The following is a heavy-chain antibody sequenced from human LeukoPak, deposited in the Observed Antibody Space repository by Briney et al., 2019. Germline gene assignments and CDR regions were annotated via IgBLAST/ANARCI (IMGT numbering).Heavy chain of an antibody. Sequence: KPSETLSLTCTVSGGSINNYYWSWVRQPPGKGLEWIGYIYYTGSTNYNPSLKSRVTMSVDTSKNQFSLKLSSVTAADTAVFYCARCLKPTAMFAFDSWGQGTMVTVSS. J-gene: IGHJ3*02. CDR3: ARCLKPTAMFAFDS. CDR2: IYYTGST. CDR1: GGSINNYY. D-gene: IGHD2-2*01. V-gene: IGHV4-59*01.